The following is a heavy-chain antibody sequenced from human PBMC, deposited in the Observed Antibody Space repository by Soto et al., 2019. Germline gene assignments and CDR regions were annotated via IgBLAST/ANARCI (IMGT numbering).Heavy chain of an antibody. Sequence: GGSLRLSCAASGFTFSSYAMSWVRQAPGKGLEWVSAISGSGGSTYYADSVKGRFTISRDNSKNTLYLQMNSLRAEDTAVYYCANDYDILTGYYSYFDYWGQGTLVTVSS. V-gene: IGHV3-23*01. CDR1: GFTFSSYA. D-gene: IGHD3-9*01. J-gene: IGHJ4*02. CDR3: ANDYDILTGYYSYFDY. CDR2: ISGSGGST.